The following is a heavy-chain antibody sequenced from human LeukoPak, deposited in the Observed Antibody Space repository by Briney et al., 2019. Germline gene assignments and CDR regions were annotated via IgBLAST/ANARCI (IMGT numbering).Heavy chain of an antibody. CDR1: GFTFGSYA. J-gene: IGHJ3*02. Sequence: GGSLRLSCAASGFTFGSYAMSWVRQAPGKGLEWVSAISGSGGSTYYADSVKGGFTIARDNSKNTLDLQMNSLRAEDTAVYYCAKVGQWLEGDAFDIWGQGTMVTVSS. D-gene: IGHD6-19*01. CDR3: AKVGQWLEGDAFDI. CDR2: ISGSGGST. V-gene: IGHV3-23*01.